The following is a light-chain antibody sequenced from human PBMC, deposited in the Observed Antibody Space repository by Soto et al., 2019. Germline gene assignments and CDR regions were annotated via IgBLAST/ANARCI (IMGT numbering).Light chain of an antibody. CDR2: DAS. V-gene: IGKV3-20*01. CDR1: QSVSSY. J-gene: IGKJ1*01. CDR3: QQYGSSPGT. Sequence: EIVLTQSPATLSLSPGERATLSCRASQSVSSYLAWYQQKPGQAPRPLIYDASSRATGIPARFSGSGAGTDFTLTISRLEPEDSAVYYCQQYGSSPGTFGPGTKVDIK.